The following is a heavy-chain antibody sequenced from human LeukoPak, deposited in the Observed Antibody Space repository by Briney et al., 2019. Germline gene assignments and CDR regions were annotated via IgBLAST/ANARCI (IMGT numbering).Heavy chain of an antibody. CDR1: GFTFSSYG. CDR3: AKDRGLGIVGATIFDY. V-gene: IGHV3-33*06. J-gene: IGHJ4*02. CDR2: IWYDGSNK. D-gene: IGHD1-26*01. Sequence: PGRSLRLSCAASGFTFSSYGMHWVRQAPGKGLEWVAVIWYDGSNKYYADSVKGRFTISRDNSKNTLYLQMNSLRAEDTAVYYCAKDRGLGIVGATIFDYWGQGTLVTASS.